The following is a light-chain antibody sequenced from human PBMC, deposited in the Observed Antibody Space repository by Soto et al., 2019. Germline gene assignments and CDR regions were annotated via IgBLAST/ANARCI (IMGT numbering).Light chain of an antibody. J-gene: IGKJ3*01. Sequence: ETLMTQSPATLSVSPGERATLSCRASQSLSRNLAWYQQKPGQAPRLLIYGASTRASGIPARFSGSGSGTEFTLTISSLQSEDFALYYCQHYYDWPPAFTFGPGTKVDL. CDR2: GAS. V-gene: IGKV3-15*01. CDR1: QSLSRN. CDR3: QHYYDWPPAFT.